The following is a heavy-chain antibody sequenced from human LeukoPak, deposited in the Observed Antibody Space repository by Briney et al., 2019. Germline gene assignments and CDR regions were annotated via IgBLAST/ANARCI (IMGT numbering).Heavy chain of an antibody. J-gene: IGHJ4*02. CDR3: ARGGVPVTY. D-gene: IGHD4-17*01. Sequence: SETLSLTCAVYGGSFSGCYWSWIRQPPGKGLEWIGEINHSGNTNYNPSLKSRVTISVDTSKNQFSLKLSSVTAADTAVYYCARGGVPVTYWGQGTLVTVSS. CDR1: GGSFSGCY. V-gene: IGHV4-34*01. CDR2: INHSGNT.